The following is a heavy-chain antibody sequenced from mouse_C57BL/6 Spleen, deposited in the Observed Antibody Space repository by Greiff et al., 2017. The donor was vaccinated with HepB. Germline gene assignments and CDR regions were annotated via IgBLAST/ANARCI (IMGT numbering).Heavy chain of an antibody. V-gene: IGHV1-74*01. CDR3: AIPYDYDVLFDY. CDR2: IHPSDSDT. Sequence: VQLQQSGAELVKPGASVKVSCKASGYTFTSYWMHWVKQRPGQGLEWIGRIHPSDSDTNYNQKIKGKSTLTVDKSSSPAYMQLSSLTSEDSAVFCCAIPYDYDVLFDYWGQGTTLTVSS. J-gene: IGHJ2*01. D-gene: IGHD2-4*01. CDR1: GYTFTSYW.